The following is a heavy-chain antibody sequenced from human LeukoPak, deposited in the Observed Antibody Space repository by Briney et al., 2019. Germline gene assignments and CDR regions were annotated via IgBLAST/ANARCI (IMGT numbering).Heavy chain of an antibody. D-gene: IGHD4-17*01. Sequence: GGSLRLSCAASGFTFRSYVMSWVRRAPGKGLEWVSSISSSSSYIYYADSVKGRFTISRDNAKNSLYLQMNSLRAEDTAAYYCARAGSSASYGPFDYWGQGTLVTVSS. CDR2: ISSSSSYI. CDR1: GFTFRSYV. CDR3: ARAGSSASYGPFDY. J-gene: IGHJ4*02. V-gene: IGHV3-21*01.